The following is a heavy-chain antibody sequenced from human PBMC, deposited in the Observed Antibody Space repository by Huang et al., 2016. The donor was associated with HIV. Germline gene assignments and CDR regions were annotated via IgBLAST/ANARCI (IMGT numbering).Heavy chain of an antibody. J-gene: IGHJ3*02. D-gene: IGHD3-22*01. Sequence: QVQLVESGGGVAQPGRSLRLSCAASGFTFSGYAMHWVRQAPGKGLEWVAVISYDGSNKHYADSVKGRFTISRDNSKNTLYLQMNSLRAEDTAVYYCARDGLVSNYYYDSSGYYLGDAFDIWGQGTMVTVSS. CDR1: GFTFSGYA. V-gene: IGHV3-30-3*01. CDR2: ISYDGSNK. CDR3: ARDGLVSNYYYDSSGYYLGDAFDI.